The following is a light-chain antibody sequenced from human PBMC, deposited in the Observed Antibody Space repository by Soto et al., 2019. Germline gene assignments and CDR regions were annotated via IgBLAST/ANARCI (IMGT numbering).Light chain of an antibody. CDR1: HYVYSN. J-gene: IGKJ1*01. V-gene: IGKV3-15*01. CDR3: QQYQNLWT. Sequence: EIVMTQSPATLSVSPGERATLSCTASHYVYSNVAWFQQRPGQAPRLLIYRASARATGTPARFSGSGSGTEVTLTITSLQSEDFAIYYCQQYQNLWTFGQGTEVEI. CDR2: RAS.